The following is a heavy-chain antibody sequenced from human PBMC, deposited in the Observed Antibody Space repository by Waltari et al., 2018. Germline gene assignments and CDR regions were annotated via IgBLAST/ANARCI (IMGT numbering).Heavy chain of an antibody. CDR3: ARQEYDYIWGSRQYYFDY. Sequence: QVQLQESGPGLVKPSETLSLTCAVPGYSIRSGYYWGWIRQPPAKGPEWIGSIYHSGSTYYNPSLKSRVTISVDTSKNQFSLKLSSVTAADTAVYYCARQEYDYIWGSRQYYFDYWGQGTLVTVSS. V-gene: IGHV4-38-2*01. CDR2: IYHSGST. CDR1: GYSIRSGYY. D-gene: IGHD3-16*01. J-gene: IGHJ4*02.